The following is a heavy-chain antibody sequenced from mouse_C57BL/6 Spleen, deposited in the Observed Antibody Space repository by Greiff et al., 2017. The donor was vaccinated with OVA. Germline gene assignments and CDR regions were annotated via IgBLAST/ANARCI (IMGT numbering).Heavy chain of an antibody. CDR1: GYTFTDYN. Sequence: EVQLQQSGPELVKPGASVKMSCKASGYTFTDYNMHWVKQSHGKSLEWIGYINPNNGGTSYNQKFKGKATLTVNKSSSTAYMELRSLTSEDSAVYYCATITTVGIAMDYWGQGTSVTVSS. CDR3: ATITTVGIAMDY. CDR2: INPNNGGT. J-gene: IGHJ4*01. D-gene: IGHD1-1*01. V-gene: IGHV1-22*01.